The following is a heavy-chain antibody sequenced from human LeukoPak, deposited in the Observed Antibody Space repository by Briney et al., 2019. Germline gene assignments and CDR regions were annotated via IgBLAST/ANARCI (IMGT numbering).Heavy chain of an antibody. V-gene: IGHV3-33*08. D-gene: IGHD4-17*01. CDR3: ARDPGPYGDYVYFQH. CDR1: GFTFDDYD. J-gene: IGHJ1*01. Sequence: GGSLRLSCAASGFTFDDYDMSWVRQVPGKGLEWVAVIWYDGSNKYYADSVKGRFTISRDNSKNTLYLQMNSLRAEDTAVYYCARDPGPYGDYVYFQHWGQGTLVTVSS. CDR2: IWYDGSNK.